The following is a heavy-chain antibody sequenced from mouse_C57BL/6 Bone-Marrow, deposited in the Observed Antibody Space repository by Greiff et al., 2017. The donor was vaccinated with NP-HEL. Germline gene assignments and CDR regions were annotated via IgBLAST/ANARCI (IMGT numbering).Heavy chain of an antibody. J-gene: IGHJ4*01. CDR1: GFSLTSYG. Sequence: QVHVKQSGPGLVQPSQSLSITCTVSGFSLTSYGVHWVRQSPGKGLEWLGVIWRGGSTDYNAAFMSSLSITKDNSNSQVFFKMNSLQADDTAIYYCAKRDYGRRGYYAMDYWGKGTSVTVSS. D-gene: IGHD1-1*01. CDR3: AKRDYGRRGYYAMDY. V-gene: IGHV2-5*01. CDR2: IWRGGST.